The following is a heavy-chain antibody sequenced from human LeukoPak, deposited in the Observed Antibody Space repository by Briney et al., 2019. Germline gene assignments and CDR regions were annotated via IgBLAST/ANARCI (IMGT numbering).Heavy chain of an antibody. CDR2: VNHSGSN. J-gene: IGHJ4*02. Sequence: SETLSLTCAVYGVSFSGYYWSWIRQPPGKGLEWVGEVNHSGSNNYNTSLKSRVTISVDTSKNQFSLKLSSVTAADTAVYYCAREGIAAAGTDYWGQGTLVTVSS. D-gene: IGHD6-13*01. CDR3: AREGIAAAGTDY. V-gene: IGHV4-34*01. CDR1: GVSFSGYY.